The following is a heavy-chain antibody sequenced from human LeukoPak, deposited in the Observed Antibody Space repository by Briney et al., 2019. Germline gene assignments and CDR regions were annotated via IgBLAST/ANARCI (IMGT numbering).Heavy chain of an antibody. D-gene: IGHD5-18*01. CDR3: ARVDGYNYGRPFDY. J-gene: IGHJ4*02. CDR2: ISSYNGNT. Sequence: ASVKVSCKASGYTFTSYGIAWVRQAPGQGLESMGWISSYNGNTNYAQKFQGRATMTTDTSTTTSYMQLRSLRSDDTAMYYCARVDGYNYGRPFDYWGQGTLLTVSS. V-gene: IGHV1-18*01. CDR1: GYTFTSYG.